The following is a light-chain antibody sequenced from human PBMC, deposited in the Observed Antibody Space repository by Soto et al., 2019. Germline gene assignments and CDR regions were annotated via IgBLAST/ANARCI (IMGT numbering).Light chain of an antibody. J-gene: IGKJ4*01. CDR2: GAS. CDR3: QQYGSSPFT. CDR1: QSVSSSY. V-gene: IGKV3-20*01. Sequence: EIVMTQSPATLSVSPGERATLSCRASQSVSSSYLAWYQQKPGQAPRLLTYGASSRATGIPDRFSGSGSGTDFTLTISRLEPEDFAVYYCQQYGSSPFTFGGGTKVDIK.